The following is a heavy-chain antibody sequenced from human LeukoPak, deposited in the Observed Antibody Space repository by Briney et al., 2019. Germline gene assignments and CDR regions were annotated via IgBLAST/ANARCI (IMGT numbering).Heavy chain of an antibody. CDR2: ISSSSSYI. Sequence: GGSLRLSCAASGFTFSSYSMNWVRQAPGKGLEWVSSISSSSSYIYYADSVKGRFTISRDNAKNSLYLQMNSLRAEDTAVYYCAGGGSYLGYCFDYWGQGTLVTVSS. V-gene: IGHV3-21*01. D-gene: IGHD1-26*01. J-gene: IGHJ4*02. CDR3: AGGGSYLGYCFDY. CDR1: GFTFSSYS.